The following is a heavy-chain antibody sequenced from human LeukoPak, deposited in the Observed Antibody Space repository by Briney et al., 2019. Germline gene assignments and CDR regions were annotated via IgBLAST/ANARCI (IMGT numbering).Heavy chain of an antibody. CDR2: INNDGGTT. J-gene: IGHJ4*02. Sequence: GGSLRLSCAASGFTFSSYAMSWVRQAPGKGLEWVSSINNDGGTTYYADSVKGRFALSKDKSKNTLFLQMNSLRAEDTAVYYCARDGILGSHDCWGQGTLVTVSS. D-gene: IGHD3-3*02. CDR3: ARDGILGSHDC. V-gene: IGHV3-23*01. CDR1: GFTFSSYA.